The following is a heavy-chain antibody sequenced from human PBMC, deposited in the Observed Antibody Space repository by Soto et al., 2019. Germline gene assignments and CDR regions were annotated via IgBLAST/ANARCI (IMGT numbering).Heavy chain of an antibody. CDR3: AKDHHRDYANYLEV. J-gene: IGHJ4*02. D-gene: IGHD4-17*01. V-gene: IGHV3-30*18. CDR1: GFTLSNYA. Sequence: QAQLVESGGGEVQPGRSLRLSCEASGFTLSNYAMHWVRQAPGKGLQWVAVISYDGRDTHYADPVKGRFTISRDNSNSTVWLKMSSLRSDDTAVYYCAKDHHRDYANYLEVWGQGTLVAVSS. CDR2: ISYDGRDT.